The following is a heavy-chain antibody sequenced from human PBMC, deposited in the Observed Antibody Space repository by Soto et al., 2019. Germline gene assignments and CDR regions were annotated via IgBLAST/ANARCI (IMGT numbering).Heavy chain of an antibody. J-gene: IGHJ6*02. CDR3: ARHPYGDYDIMDV. V-gene: IGHV5-51*01. Sequence: PGESLKISCRGFGYSFTTYWIGWVRQMPGKGLEWMGIIYPGDSDTRYSPSFQGQVTTSADKSITTAYVQWGSLKASDTAKYYCARHPYGDYDIMDVWGQGTTVTVSS. CDR2: IYPGDSDT. D-gene: IGHD4-17*01. CDR1: GYSFTTYW.